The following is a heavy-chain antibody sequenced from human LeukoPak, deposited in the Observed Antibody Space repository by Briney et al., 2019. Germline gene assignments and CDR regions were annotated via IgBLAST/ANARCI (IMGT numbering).Heavy chain of an antibody. CDR1: GGTFSSYA. J-gene: IGHJ5*02. CDR2: IIPILGIA. V-gene: IGHV1-69*04. D-gene: IGHD6-13*01. CDR3: ARARVGQHLVHNCFDP. Sequence: SVKVSCKASGGTFSSYAISWVRQAPGQGLEWMGRIIPILGIANYAQKFQGRVTITADKPTSTAYMEMSSLRSEDTAVYYCARARVGQHLVHNCFDPWGQGTLVTVSS.